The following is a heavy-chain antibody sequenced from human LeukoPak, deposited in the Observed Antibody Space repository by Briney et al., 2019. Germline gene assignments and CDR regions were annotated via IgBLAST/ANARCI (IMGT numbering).Heavy chain of an antibody. Sequence: GESLKISCKGSGYSFTSYWIGWVRQMPGKGLEWMGIIYPGDSDTRYSPSFQGQVTISADKSISTAYLQWSSLKASDTAMYYCARQSAKSARGGDYAEGGGFDPWGQGTLVTVSS. CDR2: IYPGDSDT. CDR3: ARQSAKSARGGDYAEGGGFDP. D-gene: IGHD4-17*01. J-gene: IGHJ5*02. V-gene: IGHV5-51*01. CDR1: GYSFTSYW.